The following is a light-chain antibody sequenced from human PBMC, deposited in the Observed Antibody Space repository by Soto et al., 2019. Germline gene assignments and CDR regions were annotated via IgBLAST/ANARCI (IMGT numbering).Light chain of an antibody. J-gene: IGKJ5*01. V-gene: IGKV3-11*01. CDR1: PRIHTS. Sequence: VLTQSPATLSLSPGERATLSCRASPRIHTSLAWYQQTSGKPPRLVIYDSTLRANGVPDRFGGSRSGTEFTLTINSLEPEDFAVYYCQPRNVWPPITFGQGTRLEIK. CDR2: DST. CDR3: QPRNVWPPIT.